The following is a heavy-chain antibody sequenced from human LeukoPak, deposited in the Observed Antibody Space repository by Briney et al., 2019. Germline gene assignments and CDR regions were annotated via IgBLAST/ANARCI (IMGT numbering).Heavy chain of an antibody. D-gene: IGHD1-26*01. CDR1: GFTFSSYG. CDR2: ISYDGSNK. CDR3: AKDVGATSY. V-gene: IGHV3-30*18. J-gene: IGHJ4*02. Sequence: GGSLRLSCAASGFTFSSYGVHWVRQAPGKGLEWVAVISYDGSNKYYADSVKGRFTISRDNSKNTLYLQMNSLRAEDTAVYYCAKDVGATSYWGQGTLVTVSS.